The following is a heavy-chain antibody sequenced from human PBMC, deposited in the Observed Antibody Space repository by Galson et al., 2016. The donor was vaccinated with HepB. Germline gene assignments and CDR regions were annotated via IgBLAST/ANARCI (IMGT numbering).Heavy chain of an antibody. J-gene: IGHJ4*02. Sequence: SETLSLTCTVSGGSISSRSHYWGWIRQPPGKGLEWIGSIYYSGSTYYTPSLKSRVTISVDTSKNRFSLKLSSVTAADTAVYYCARRLMGDTPYIDYWGQETLVTVSS. D-gene: IGHD1-26*01. CDR2: IYYSGST. V-gene: IGHV4-39*01. CDR1: GGSISSRSHY. CDR3: ARRLMGDTPYIDY.